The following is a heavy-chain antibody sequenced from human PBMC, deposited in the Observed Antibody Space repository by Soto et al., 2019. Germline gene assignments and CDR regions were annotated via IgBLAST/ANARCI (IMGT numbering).Heavy chain of an antibody. Sequence: QLQLQESGPGLVKPSETLSLTCSVSGGSISSNTYYWGWIRQPPGKGLEWIGNIYYSGSTYYNPSLTSRVTISVDTSKNHFSLQLSSVTAADTAVYYCTNPNWFDPWGQGTLVTVSS. V-gene: IGHV4-39*02. J-gene: IGHJ5*02. CDR3: TNPNWFDP. CDR2: IYYSGST. CDR1: GGSISSNTYY.